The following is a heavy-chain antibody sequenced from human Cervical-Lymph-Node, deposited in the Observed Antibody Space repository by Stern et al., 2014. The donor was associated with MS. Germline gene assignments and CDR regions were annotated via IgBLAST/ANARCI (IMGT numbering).Heavy chain of an antibody. CDR2: IFPVFGTP. D-gene: IGHD6-13*01. V-gene: IGHV1-69*01. CDR1: GGTFSKFP. J-gene: IGHJ5*02. Sequence: QVQLVQSGVEVTKPLSSVKVSCKASGGTFSKFPSSWVRQAPGQGLEWMGGIFPVFGTPTYAQEFRGRVTITADVSTSTVYMELSSLRSDDTAVYYCALSSETSDRWYSLGYDLWGQGTLVTVSS. CDR3: ALSSETSDRWYSLGYDL.